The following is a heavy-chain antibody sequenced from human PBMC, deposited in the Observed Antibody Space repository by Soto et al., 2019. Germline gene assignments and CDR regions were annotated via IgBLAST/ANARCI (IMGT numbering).Heavy chain of an antibody. CDR3: AIHSYCGSVCWCDP. CDR2: IYYSGNT. J-gene: IGHJ5*02. D-gene: IGHD2-21*01. V-gene: IGHV4-59*08. CDR1: GGSISGYY. Sequence: QVQLQESGPGLVKPSETLSLTCTVSGGSISGYYWSWIRQPPGKGLEWIGYIYYSGNTNYNPALKSRVSMSVDPSMDDFALALGSASAANAAVYYCAIHSYCGSVCWCDPWGHGTLVTVSS.